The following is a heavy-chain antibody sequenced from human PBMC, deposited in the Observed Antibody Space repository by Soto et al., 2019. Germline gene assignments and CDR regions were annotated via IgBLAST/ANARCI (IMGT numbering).Heavy chain of an antibody. CDR2: IIPIFGTA. CDR1: GGTFSSYA. D-gene: IGHD3-10*01. J-gene: IGHJ4*02. CDR3: ARDSLWFGELLFPSNFDY. V-gene: IGHV1-69*13. Sequence: SVKVSCKASGGTFSSYAISWVRQAPGQGLEWMGGIIPIFGTANYAQKFQGRVTITADESTSTAYMELSSLRSEDTAVYYCARDSLWFGELLFPSNFDYWGQGTLVTVSS.